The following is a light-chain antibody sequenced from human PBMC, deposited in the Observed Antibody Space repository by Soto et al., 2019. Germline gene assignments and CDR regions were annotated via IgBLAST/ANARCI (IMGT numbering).Light chain of an antibody. Sequence: TQSPSTLSLSPGDRAPLSSRASQIVRSNSLAWYQQKPGLAPRLILYDTSFRATGIPDRFSGSGSGTDFTLTISRLDPEDFAVYYCQQYGSSASFGQGTKVDIK. J-gene: IGKJ1*01. CDR3: QQYGSSAS. CDR2: DTS. V-gene: IGKV3D-20*01. CDR1: QIVRSNS.